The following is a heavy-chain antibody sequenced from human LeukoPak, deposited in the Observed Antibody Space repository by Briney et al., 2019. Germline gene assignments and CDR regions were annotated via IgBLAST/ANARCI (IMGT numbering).Heavy chain of an antibody. CDR2: INPNSGGT. D-gene: IGHD6-13*01. CDR3: ARVRIGQQLDKYYYYAMDV. J-gene: IGHJ6*02. CDR1: GYTFTDYY. V-gene: IGHV1-2*02. Sequence: ASVKVSCKASGYTFTDYYMHWVRQAPGQGLEWMGWINPNSGGTNSAQKFQGRVTMTTVTSISTAYMEVSRLRSDDTAVYYCARVRIGQQLDKYYYYAMDVWGQGTTVTVSS.